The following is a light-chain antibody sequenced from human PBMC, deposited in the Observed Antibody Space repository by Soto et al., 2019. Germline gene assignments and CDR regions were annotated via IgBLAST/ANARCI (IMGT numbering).Light chain of an antibody. CDR1: QGISTY. V-gene: IGKV1-39*01. CDR3: QQSYTTPWT. CDR2: AAS. Sequence: EIQMTQSPSSLSASVGDRVTITCRASQGISTYLNWYQRKPGQAPQLLMYAASILHSGVPSRFSGSGSGTGFTLTISSLQPEDIATYFCQQSYTTPWTFGQGTKVEIK. J-gene: IGKJ1*01.